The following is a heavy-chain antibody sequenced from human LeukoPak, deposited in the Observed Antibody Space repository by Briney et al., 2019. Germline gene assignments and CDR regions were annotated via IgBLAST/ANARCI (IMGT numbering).Heavy chain of an antibody. CDR1: GDSVSSNSAA. D-gene: IGHD3-10*01. Sequence: SQTLSLTCAISGDSVSSNSAAWNWIRQSPSRALEWLGRTYYRSKWYNGYEVSVKSRITINQDTSKNQFSLQLNSVTPEDTAVYYCARGLGLLWFGELRYYYYYMDVWGKGTTVTVSS. J-gene: IGHJ6*03. CDR2: TYYRSKWYN. CDR3: ARGLGLLWFGELRYYYYYMDV. V-gene: IGHV6-1*01.